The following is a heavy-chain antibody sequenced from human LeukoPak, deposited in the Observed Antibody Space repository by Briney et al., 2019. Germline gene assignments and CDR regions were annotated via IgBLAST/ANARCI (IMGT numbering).Heavy chain of an antibody. V-gene: IGHV4-4*07. CDR2: IYTSGST. CDR1: GGSISSYY. D-gene: IGHD6-13*01. J-gene: IGHJ6*03. CDR3: ARGIAAAATGYYYYYMDV. Sequence: SETLSLTCTVSGGSISSYYWSWIRQPAGKGLEWIGRIYTSGSTNYNPSLKSRVTMSVDTSKNQFSLKLSSVTAADTAVYYCARGIAAAATGYYYYYMDVWGKGTTVTVSS.